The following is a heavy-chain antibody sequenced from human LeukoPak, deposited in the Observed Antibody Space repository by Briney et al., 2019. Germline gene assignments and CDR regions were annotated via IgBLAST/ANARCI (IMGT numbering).Heavy chain of an antibody. CDR3: AREERYSYGFLSMDV. CDR2: ISSSSSYI. D-gene: IGHD5-18*01. Sequence: GGSLRLSCAASGFTFSSYSMNWVRQAPGKGLEWVSSISSSSSYIYYADSVKGRFAISRDNAKNSLYLQMNSLRAEDTAVYYCAREERYSYGFLSMDVWGQGTTVTVSS. CDR1: GFTFSSYS. J-gene: IGHJ6*02. V-gene: IGHV3-21*01.